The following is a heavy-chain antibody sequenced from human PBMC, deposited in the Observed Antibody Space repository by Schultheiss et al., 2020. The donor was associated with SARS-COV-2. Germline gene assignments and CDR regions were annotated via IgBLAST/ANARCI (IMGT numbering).Heavy chain of an antibody. V-gene: IGHV1-8*03. J-gene: IGHJ6*02. Sequence: ASVKVSCKASGYTFTSHDINWVRQATGQGLEWMGWMNPNSGNTGYAQKFQGRVTFTRNTSISTAYMELSSLRSEDTAVYYCARGFPRGVVPAAIGYYYYGMDVWGQGTTVTVSS. D-gene: IGHD2-2*01. CDR2: MNPNSGNT. CDR1: GYTFTSHD. CDR3: ARGFPRGVVPAAIGYYYYGMDV.